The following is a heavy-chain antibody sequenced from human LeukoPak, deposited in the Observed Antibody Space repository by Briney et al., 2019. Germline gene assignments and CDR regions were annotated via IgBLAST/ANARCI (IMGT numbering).Heavy chain of an antibody. D-gene: IGHD3-3*01. CDR1: GVSVTSDHYY. Sequence: SQTLSLTCTVSGVSVTSDHYYWVWVRQHPGQGLEWIGYTYYTGSTSYNPSLKSRVTISVDTSKNQVSLKLSSVTAADTAVYYCARGGYYDFWSGYYTPEYYFGYWCQGTLVTVSS. CDR2: TYYTGST. V-gene: IGHV4-31*03. J-gene: IGHJ4*02. CDR3: ARGGYYDFWSGYYTPEYYFGY.